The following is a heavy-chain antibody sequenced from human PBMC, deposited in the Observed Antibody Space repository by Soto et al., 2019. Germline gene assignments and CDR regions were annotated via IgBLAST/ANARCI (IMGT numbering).Heavy chain of an antibody. CDR3: AKSYGDTWKLYYFDY. D-gene: IGHD1-20*01. CDR1: GFTFSKYS. V-gene: IGHV3-23*01. J-gene: IGHJ4*02. Sequence: EVQLLESGGGLVQPGGSLRISCAASGFTFSKYSMSWVRQAPGKGLEWVSGISGIGGSTYYADSVKGRFTISRDNSKTTLYLQMNSLRAEDTAVYSCAKSYGDTWKLYYFDYWGQGTLVTVSS. CDR2: ISGIGGST.